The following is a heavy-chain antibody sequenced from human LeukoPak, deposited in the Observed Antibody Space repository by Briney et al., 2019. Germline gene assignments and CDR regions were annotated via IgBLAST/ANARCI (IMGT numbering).Heavy chain of an antibody. D-gene: IGHD1-7*01. CDR1: GGYISSSIDY. CDR2: IYYSGST. CDR3: ARQGMLSGTTFYFDY. J-gene: IGHJ4*02. Sequence: SETLSLTCTVSGGYISSSIDYWGWIRQPPGKGLEWIGSIYYSGSTYYNPSLKSRVTISVDTSKNQFSLKLSSVTAADTAAYYCARQGMLSGTTFYFDYWGQGTLVTVSS. V-gene: IGHV4-39*01.